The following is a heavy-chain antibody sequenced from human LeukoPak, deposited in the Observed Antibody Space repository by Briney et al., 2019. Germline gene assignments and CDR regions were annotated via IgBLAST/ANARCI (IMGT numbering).Heavy chain of an antibody. V-gene: IGHV4-59*12. CDR3: ARMVYSSGWSYFDY. CDR2: IYYSGDT. J-gene: IGHJ4*02. Sequence: KPSETLSLTCTVSGGSMTGYYWIWIRQPPGKGLEWIGYIYYSGDTNYNPSLKSRATISVDTSKNQFSLKLSSVTAADTAVYYCARMVYSSGWSYFDYWGQGTLVTVSS. D-gene: IGHD6-19*01. CDR1: GGSMTGYY.